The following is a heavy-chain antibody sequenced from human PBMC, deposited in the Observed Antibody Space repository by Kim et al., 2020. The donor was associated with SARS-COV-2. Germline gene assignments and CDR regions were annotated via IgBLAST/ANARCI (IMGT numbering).Heavy chain of an antibody. CDR1: GGSISSYY. Sequence: SETLSLTCTVSGGSISSYYWSWIRQPPGKGLEWIGYIYYSGSTNYNPSLKSRVTISVDTSKNQFSLKLSSVTAADTAVYYCARVPIYDSSGYYYGPPPYYYCGMAVWGQGTTVTVSS. CDR2: IYYSGST. J-gene: IGHJ6*02. V-gene: IGHV4-59*01. CDR3: ARVPIYDSSGYYYGPPPYYYCGMAV. D-gene: IGHD3-22*01.